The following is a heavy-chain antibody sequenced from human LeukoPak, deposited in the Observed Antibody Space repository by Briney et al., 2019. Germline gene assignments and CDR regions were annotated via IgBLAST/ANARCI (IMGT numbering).Heavy chain of an antibody. CDR2: ISYDGSNK. Sequence: GGSLRLSCAASGFTFSSYGMHWVRQAPGKGLEWVAVISYDGSNKYYADSVKGRFTISRDNSKNTLYLQMNSLGAEDTAVYYCAKDGCSSTSCFDYWGQGTLVTVSS. D-gene: IGHD2-2*01. CDR3: AKDGCSSTSCFDY. CDR1: GFTFSSYG. J-gene: IGHJ4*02. V-gene: IGHV3-30*18.